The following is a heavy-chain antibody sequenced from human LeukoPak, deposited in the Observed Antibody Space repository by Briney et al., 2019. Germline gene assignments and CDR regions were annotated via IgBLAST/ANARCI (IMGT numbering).Heavy chain of an antibody. J-gene: IGHJ3*01. CDR1: GFTFSSYG. CDR3: PTLRPYIQPR. D-gene: IGHD5-18*01. Sequence: KSGGSLRLSCAASGFTFSSYGMHWVRQAPGKGLEWVGRIKSKTDGGTTDYAAPVKGRFTISRDDSKNTLYLQMNSLKTEDTAVYYCPTLRPYIQPRWGQGTMVTVSS. V-gene: IGHV3-15*01. CDR2: IKSKTDGGTT.